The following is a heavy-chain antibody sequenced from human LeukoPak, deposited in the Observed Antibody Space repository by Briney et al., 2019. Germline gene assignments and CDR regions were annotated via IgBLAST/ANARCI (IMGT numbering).Heavy chain of an antibody. CDR2: IYYSGST. CDR1: GGSISSGDYY. Sequence: SETLSLTCTVSGGSISSGDYYWSWIRQPPGTGLEWIGYIYYSGSTYYNPSLKSRVTISVDTSKNQFSLKLSSVTAADTAVYYCARSGDYYYGMDVWGQGTTVTVSS. CDR3: ARSGDYYYGMDV. D-gene: IGHD3-3*01. J-gene: IGHJ6*02. V-gene: IGHV4-30-4*01.